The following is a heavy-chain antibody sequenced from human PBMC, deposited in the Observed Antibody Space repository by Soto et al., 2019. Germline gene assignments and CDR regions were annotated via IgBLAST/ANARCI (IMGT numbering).Heavy chain of an antibody. D-gene: IGHD7-27*01. J-gene: IGHJ4*02. CDR2: HYSGGST. V-gene: IGHV3-66*02. CDR3: ARDPKTSGGQHWAFNYFDS. Sequence: GGSLRLSCAISGFSVSSNYLSWVRQAPGKGLEWVSVHYSGGSTYYADSVKGRFTISRDNSKSTLYLQVDSLRPEDAAVYYCARDPKTSGGQHWAFNYFDSWGQGTLVTVSS. CDR1: GFSVSSNY.